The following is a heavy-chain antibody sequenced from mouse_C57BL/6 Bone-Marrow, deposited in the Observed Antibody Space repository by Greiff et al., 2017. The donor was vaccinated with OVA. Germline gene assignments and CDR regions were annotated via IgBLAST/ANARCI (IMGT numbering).Heavy chain of an antibody. CDR3: ARLCYGNPYAMDD. V-gene: IGHV1-64*01. Sequence: QVQLQQPGAELVKPGASVTLSCKASGYTFTSYWMHWVKQRPGQGLEWIGMIHPNSGSTNYNEKFKSKATLPVDKSSSTAYLQLSSLTSEDSAVYYCARLCYGNPYAMDDWGQGTSVTVSS. CDR2: IHPNSGST. CDR1: GYTFTSYW. J-gene: IGHJ4*01. D-gene: IGHD2-1*01.